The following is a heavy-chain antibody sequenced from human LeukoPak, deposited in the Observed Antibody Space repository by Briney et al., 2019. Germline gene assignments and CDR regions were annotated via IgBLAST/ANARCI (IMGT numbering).Heavy chain of an antibody. Sequence: GASVKVSCKASGYTITGYYMHWVRQAPGQGLEWMGWINPNSGGTNYAQKFQGRVTMTRDTSISTAYMELSRLRSDDTAVYYCARERGMTTVTTAAAFDIWGQGTMVTVSS. D-gene: IGHD4-17*01. CDR2: INPNSGGT. CDR3: ARERGMTTVTTAAAFDI. J-gene: IGHJ3*02. V-gene: IGHV1-2*02. CDR1: GYTITGYY.